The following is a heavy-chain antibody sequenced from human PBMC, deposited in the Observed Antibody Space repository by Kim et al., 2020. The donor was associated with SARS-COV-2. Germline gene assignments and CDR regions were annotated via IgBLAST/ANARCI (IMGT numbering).Heavy chain of an antibody. J-gene: IGHJ6*02. D-gene: IGHD3-3*01. V-gene: IGHV4-31*03. Sequence: SETLSLTCTVSGGSISSGGYYWSWIRQHPGKGLEWIGYIYYSGSTYYNPSLKSRVTISVDTSKNQFSLKLSSVTAADTAVYYCAREIAAEWTYGMDVWGQGTTVTVSS. CDR3: AREIAAEWTYGMDV. CDR1: GGSISSGGYY. CDR2: IYYSGST.